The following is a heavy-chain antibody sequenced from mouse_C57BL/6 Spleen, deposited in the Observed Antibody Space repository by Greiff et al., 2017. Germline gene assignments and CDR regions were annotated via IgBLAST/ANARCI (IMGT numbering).Heavy chain of an antibody. J-gene: IGHJ2*01. V-gene: IGHV1-61*01. CDR2: IYPSDSET. Sequence: VQLQQPGAELVRPGSSVKLSCKASGYTFTSYWMDWVKQRPGQGLEWIGNIYPSDSETTYNQKFKDKATLTGDKSSSTAYMQLSSLTSEDSAVYYCARDSTDHYFDHGGQGTTLTVSS. CDR1: GYTFTSYW. CDR3: ARDSTDHYFDH. D-gene: IGHD3-2*02.